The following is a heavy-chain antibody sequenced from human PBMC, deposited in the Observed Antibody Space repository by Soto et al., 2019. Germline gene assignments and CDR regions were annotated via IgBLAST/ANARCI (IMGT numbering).Heavy chain of an antibody. CDR3: ARDLSNDFWSGYFDY. CDR1: GFTFSSYS. J-gene: IGHJ4*02. D-gene: IGHD3-3*01. Sequence: PGGSLRLSCAASGFTFSSYSMNWVRQAPGKGLEWVSSISSSSSYIYYADSVKGRFTISRDNAKNSLYLQMNSLRAEDTAVYYCARDLSNDFWSGYFDYWGQGTLVTVSS. V-gene: IGHV3-21*01. CDR2: ISSSSSYI.